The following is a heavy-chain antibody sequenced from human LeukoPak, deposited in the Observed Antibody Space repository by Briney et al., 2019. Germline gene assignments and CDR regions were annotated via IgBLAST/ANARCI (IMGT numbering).Heavy chain of an antibody. CDR1: GFTFSSYW. CDR2: INSDGSST. D-gene: IGHD6-6*01. Sequence: GGFLRLSCAASGFTFSSYWMHWVRQAPGKGLVWVSRINSDGSSTSYADSVKGRFTISRDNAKNTLYLQMNSLRAEDTAVYYCASGGPYSSSSDAFDIWGQGTMVTVSS. CDR3: ASGGPYSSSSDAFDI. J-gene: IGHJ3*02. V-gene: IGHV3-74*01.